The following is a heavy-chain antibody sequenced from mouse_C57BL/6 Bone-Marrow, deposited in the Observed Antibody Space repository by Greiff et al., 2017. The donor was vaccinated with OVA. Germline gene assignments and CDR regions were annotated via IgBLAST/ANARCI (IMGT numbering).Heavy chain of an antibody. CDR3: TRGYSNYYAMDY. Sequence: VQLQQSGAELVRPGASVTLSCKASGYTFTDYEMHWVKQTPVHGLEWIGAIDPETGGTAYNQKFKGKAILTADKSSSTAYMELRSLTSEDSAVYYSTRGYSNYYAMDYGGQGTSVTVSS. D-gene: IGHD2-5*01. CDR1: GYTFTDYE. V-gene: IGHV1-15*01. J-gene: IGHJ4*01. CDR2: IDPETGGT.